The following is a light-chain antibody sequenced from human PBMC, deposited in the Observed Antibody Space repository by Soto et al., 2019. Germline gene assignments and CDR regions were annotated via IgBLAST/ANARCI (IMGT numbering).Light chain of an antibody. V-gene: IGLV2-14*01. CDR1: SSDVGGYNY. Sequence: QSVLTQPASVSGSPGQSITISCTGTSSDVGGYNYVSWYQQHPGKAPKLMIYEVSNRPSGVSNRFSGSKSGNTASLTISGLQAEDEADYYCSSYTSNSTHVVFGGGTQVTVL. CDR2: EVS. J-gene: IGLJ2*01. CDR3: SSYTSNSTHVV.